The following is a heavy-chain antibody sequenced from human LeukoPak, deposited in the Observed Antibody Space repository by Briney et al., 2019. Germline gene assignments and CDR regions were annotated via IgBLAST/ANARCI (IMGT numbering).Heavy chain of an antibody. CDR2: MSSNTGKT. CDR3: AKVAGDRMDY. Sequence: ASVKVSCKASGYTFATNGFCWVRQAPGHGLEWMGWMSSNTGKTDYAQKFQGRVTLTTDTSTSTAYMELRSLRPDDTALYYCAKVAGDRMDYWGQGTLLTVSS. J-gene: IGHJ4*02. D-gene: IGHD6-13*01. V-gene: IGHV1-18*01. CDR1: GYTFATNG.